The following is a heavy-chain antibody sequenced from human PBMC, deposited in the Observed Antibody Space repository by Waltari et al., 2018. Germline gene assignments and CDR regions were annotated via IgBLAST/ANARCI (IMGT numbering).Heavy chain of an antibody. CDR2: IRPNRGGT. V-gene: IGHV1-2*02. CDR1: GYTLHDYY. CDR3: TRARVAAIGSDFDY. Sequence: QVQLVQSGAEVKKPGASVKVSCEASGYTLHDYYIHWVRQAPGQGIEWMGKIRPNRGGTTYAQKFQGRVTMTRDTTISTAYMDLTGLQSDDTAVYYCTRARVAAIGSDFDYWGQGTLVTVSS. D-gene: IGHD6-13*01. J-gene: IGHJ4*02.